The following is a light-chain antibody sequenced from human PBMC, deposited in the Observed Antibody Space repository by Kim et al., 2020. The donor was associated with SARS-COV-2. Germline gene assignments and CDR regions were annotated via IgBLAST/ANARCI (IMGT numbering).Light chain of an antibody. CDR3: LQHVSYPRT. V-gene: IGKV1-17*03. CDR1: QDIGEY. J-gene: IGKJ2*02. CDR2: AAS. Sequence: SASIGDRVSITCRASQDIGEYLAWFQQKPGEAPRRLIYAASNLQSGVPSRFSGRGSGTEFTLTISSLQPEDFATYYCLQHVSYPRTFGQETKLEI.